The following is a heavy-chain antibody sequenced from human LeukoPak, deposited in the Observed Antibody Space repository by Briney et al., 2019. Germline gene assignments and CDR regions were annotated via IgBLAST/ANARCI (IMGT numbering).Heavy chain of an antibody. CDR1: GGTFSSYA. Sequence: ASVKVSCKASGGTFSSYAISWVRQAPGQGLEWMGGIIPIFGTANYAQKFQGRVTITTDESTSTAYMELSSLGSEDTAVYYCARCEVVVAATLRGAFDIWGQGTMVTVSS. V-gene: IGHV1-69*05. J-gene: IGHJ3*02. CDR3: ARCEVVVAATLRGAFDI. CDR2: IIPIFGTA. D-gene: IGHD2-15*01.